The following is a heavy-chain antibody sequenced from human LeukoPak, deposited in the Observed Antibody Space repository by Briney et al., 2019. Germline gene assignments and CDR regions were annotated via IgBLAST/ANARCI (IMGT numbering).Heavy chain of an antibody. CDR1: GGSFSGYY. D-gene: IGHD3-16*02. Sequence: PSETLSLTCAVYGGSFSGYYWSWIRQPPGKGLEWIGEINHSGSTNYNPSLKSRVTISVDTSKNQFSLKLSSVTAADTAVYYCARRGYDYVWGSYRYWDYWGQGTLVTVSS. V-gene: IGHV4-34*01. CDR2: INHSGST. J-gene: IGHJ4*02. CDR3: ARRGYDYVWGSYRYWDY.